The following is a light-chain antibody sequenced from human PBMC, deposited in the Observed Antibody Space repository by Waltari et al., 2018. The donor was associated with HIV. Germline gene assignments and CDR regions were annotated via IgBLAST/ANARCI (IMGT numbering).Light chain of an antibody. Sequence: QSVLTQPPSVSGAPGQRVTISCTGSSSNIGAGYGVHWYQQLPGTAPKLLFYGNSNRPSGVPDRFSGSKSGTSASLAITGLQAEDEADYYCQSYDSSLSGSVFGGGTKLTVL. CDR2: GNS. CDR3: QSYDSSLSGSV. V-gene: IGLV1-40*01. J-gene: IGLJ3*02. CDR1: SSNIGAGYG.